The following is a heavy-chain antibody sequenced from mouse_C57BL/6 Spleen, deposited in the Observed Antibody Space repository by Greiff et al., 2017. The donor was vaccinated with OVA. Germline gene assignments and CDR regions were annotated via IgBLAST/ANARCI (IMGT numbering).Heavy chain of an antibody. V-gene: IGHV1-82*01. CDR2: IYPGDGDT. Sequence: VQLQQSGPELVKPGASVKISCKASGYAFSSSWMNWVKQRPGKGLEWIGRIYPGDGDTNYNGKFKGKATLTADKSSSTAYMQLSSLTSEDSAVYCCAAGLGRRGGYYCDYWGKGTTLTVSS. CDR1: GYAFSSSW. D-gene: IGHD4-1*01. CDR3: AAGLGRRGGYYCDY. J-gene: IGHJ2*01.